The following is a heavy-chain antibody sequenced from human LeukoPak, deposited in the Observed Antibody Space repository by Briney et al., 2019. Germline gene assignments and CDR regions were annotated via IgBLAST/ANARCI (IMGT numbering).Heavy chain of an antibody. V-gene: IGHV4-4*07. Sequence: PSETLSLTCTVSGGSISSYYWSWIRQPAGKGLEWIGRFYTSGSTNYNPSLKSRVTISLDTSKNQFSLRLNSVTAADTAVYYCARGYCSGGSCYYFDLWGRGTLVTVSS. CDR3: ARGYCSGGSCYYFDL. D-gene: IGHD2-15*01. CDR2: FYTSGST. J-gene: IGHJ2*01. CDR1: GGSISSYY.